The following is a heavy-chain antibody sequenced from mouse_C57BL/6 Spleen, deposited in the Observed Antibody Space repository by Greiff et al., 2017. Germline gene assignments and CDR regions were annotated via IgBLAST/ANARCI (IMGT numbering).Heavy chain of an antibody. D-gene: IGHD2-5*01. CDR3: AKSYCSNYAWFAY. V-gene: IGHV2-5*01. Sequence: QVQLQQSGPGLVKPSQSLSITCTVSGFSLTSYGVHWVRQSPGKGLEWLGVIWRGGSTDYNAAFMSRLGITKDNSKSQVFFKMNRLQADDPAIYYCAKSYCSNYAWFAYWGQGTLLTVSA. J-gene: IGHJ3*01. CDR2: IWRGGST. CDR1: GFSLTSYG.